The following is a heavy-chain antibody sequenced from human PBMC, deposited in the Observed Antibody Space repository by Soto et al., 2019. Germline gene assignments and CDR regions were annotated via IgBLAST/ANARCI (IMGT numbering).Heavy chain of an antibody. CDR2: IYYSGST. J-gene: IGHJ4*02. CDR3: ARDGGSGSYSEQLFDY. Sequence: PSETLSLTCTVSGGSISSGGYYWSWIRQHPGKGLEWIGYIYYSGSTYYNPSLKSRVTISVDTSKNQFSLKLSSVTAADTAVYYCARDGGSGSYSEQLFDYWGQGTLVTVSS. CDR1: GGSISSGGYY. D-gene: IGHD3-10*01. V-gene: IGHV4-31*03.